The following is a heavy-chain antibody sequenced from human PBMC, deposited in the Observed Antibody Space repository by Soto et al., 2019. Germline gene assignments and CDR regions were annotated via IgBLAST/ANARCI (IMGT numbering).Heavy chain of an antibody. V-gene: IGHV1-8*01. CDR1: GYTFTSYD. Sequence: GASVKVSCQASGYTFTSYDINWVRQATGQGLEWMGWMNPNSGNTGYAQKFQGRVTMTRNTSISTAYMELSSLRSEDTAVYYCARGHTYKDFWSGYYDDAFDIWGQGTMVTVSS. CDR2: MNPNSGNT. J-gene: IGHJ3*02. CDR3: ARGHTYKDFWSGYYDDAFDI. D-gene: IGHD3-3*01.